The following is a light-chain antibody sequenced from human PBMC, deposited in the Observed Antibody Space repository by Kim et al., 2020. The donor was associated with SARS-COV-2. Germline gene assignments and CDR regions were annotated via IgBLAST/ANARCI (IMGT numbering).Light chain of an antibody. J-gene: IGLJ1*01. V-gene: IGLV2-23*02. Sequence: GQSITISCTGTSNDDGNYNYVSWYQQQPGKAPKLLIYEVSKRPSEVSNRFTGSKSGNTASLTISGLQADDEADYYCCSYARGGYYVFGIGTKVTVL. CDR3: CSYARGGYYV. CDR2: EVS. CDR1: SNDDGNYNY.